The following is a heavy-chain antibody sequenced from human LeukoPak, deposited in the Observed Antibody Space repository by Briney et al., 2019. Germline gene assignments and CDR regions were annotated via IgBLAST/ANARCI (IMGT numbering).Heavy chain of an antibody. CDR2: INPDESIT. J-gene: IGHJ4*02. CDR3: GRDPSRSRRSGVDY. D-gene: IGHD6-13*01. V-gene: IGHV3-74*01. CDR1: GFTFSSSW. Sequence: GGSLRLSCAASGFTFSSSWMHWVRQAPGKGLVWVSRINPDESITSHADSVKGRFTISRDNAKNTVYLQMGSLRAEDTAVYYCGRDPSRSRRSGVDYWGQGTLVTVSS.